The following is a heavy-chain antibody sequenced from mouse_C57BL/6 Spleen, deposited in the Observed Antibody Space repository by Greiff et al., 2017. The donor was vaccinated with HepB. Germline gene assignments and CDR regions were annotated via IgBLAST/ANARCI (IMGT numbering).Heavy chain of an antibody. Sequence: QVQLQQPGTELVKPGASVKLSCKASGYTFSYWMHWVKQRPGQGLEWIGNINPSNGGTNYNEKFKSKATLTVDKSSSTAYMQLSSLTSEDSAVYYCARDAMDYWGQGTSVTVSS. CDR1: GYTFSYW. V-gene: IGHV1-53*01. J-gene: IGHJ4*01. CDR2: INPSNGGT. CDR3: ARDAMDY.